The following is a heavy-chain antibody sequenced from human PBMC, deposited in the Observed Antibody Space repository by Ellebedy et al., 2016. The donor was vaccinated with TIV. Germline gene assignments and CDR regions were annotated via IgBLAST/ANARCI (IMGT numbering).Heavy chain of an antibody. CDR1: VGSISSGDYY. V-gene: IGHV4-30-4*01. CDR2: IYYSGSS. J-gene: IGHJ6*02. CDR3: ARALAVAGTYDLDV. D-gene: IGHD6-19*01. Sequence: MPSETLSLTCAVSVGSISSGDYYWSWIRQPPGKGLEWIGYIYYSGSSYYNPSLKSRVTISVDTSKNQFSLKLTSVTAADAAVYFCARALAVAGTYDLDVWGQGTTVTVSS.